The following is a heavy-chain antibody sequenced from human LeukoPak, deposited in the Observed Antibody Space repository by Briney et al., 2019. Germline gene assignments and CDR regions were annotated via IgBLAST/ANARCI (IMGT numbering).Heavy chain of an antibody. CDR3: ASFFCTSGLCYYLDY. D-gene: IGHD2-8*01. Sequence: ASVKVSCKASGYTFTSNALGWERQAPGQGHGWMGGINTNTGNPTYAQGFTGRFAFSLDTSDNTAYLQISSLQAEDTAVYYCASFFCTSGLCYYLDYWGQGTLVTVSS. CDR2: INTNTGNP. CDR1: GYTFTSNA. J-gene: IGHJ4*02. V-gene: IGHV7-4-1*02.